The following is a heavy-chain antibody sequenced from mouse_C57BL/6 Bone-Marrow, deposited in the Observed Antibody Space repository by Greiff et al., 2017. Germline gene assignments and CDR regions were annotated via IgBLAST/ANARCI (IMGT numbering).Heavy chain of an antibody. CDR2: IDPSDSYT. D-gene: IGHD1-1*01. J-gene: IGHJ1*03. CDR3: ARTVWNYGSSDWYFDV. V-gene: IGHV1-69*01. Sequence: QVQLQQPGAELVKPGASVKMSCKASGYTFTSYWITWVKQRPGQGLEWIGEIDPSDSYTNYNQKFKGKSTLTVDKSSSTAYMQLSSLTSEDSAVYYCARTVWNYGSSDWYFDVWGTGTAVTVSS. CDR1: GYTFTSYW.